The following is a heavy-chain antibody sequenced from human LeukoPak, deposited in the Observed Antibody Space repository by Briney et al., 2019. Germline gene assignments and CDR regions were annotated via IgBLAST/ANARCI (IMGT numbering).Heavy chain of an antibody. V-gene: IGHV3-30-3*02. CDR3: AKQLGYCSDGSCYFPY. CDR1: GFTFSSYA. Sequence: GGSLRLSCAASGFTFSSYAMHWVRQAPGKGLEWVAVISYDGSDKYYADSVQGRFTISRDNSKSTLCLQMNSLRAEDMAVYYCAKQLGYCSDGSCYFPYWGQGTLVTVSS. CDR2: ISYDGSDK. D-gene: IGHD2-15*01. J-gene: IGHJ4*02.